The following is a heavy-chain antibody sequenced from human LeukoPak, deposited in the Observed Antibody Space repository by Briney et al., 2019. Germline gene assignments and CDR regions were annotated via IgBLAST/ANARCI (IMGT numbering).Heavy chain of an antibody. Sequence: QTGGSLRLSCAASGFTFSSYWMSWVRQAPGKGLEWVANIKQDGSEKYYVDSVKGRFTISRDNAKNSLYLQMSSLRAEDTAVYYCARDLKPNKWLLYYYYMDVWGKGTTVTVSS. V-gene: IGHV3-7*01. J-gene: IGHJ6*03. CDR3: ARDLKPNKWLLYYYYMDV. CDR1: GFTFSSYW. D-gene: IGHD3-22*01. CDR2: IKQDGSEK.